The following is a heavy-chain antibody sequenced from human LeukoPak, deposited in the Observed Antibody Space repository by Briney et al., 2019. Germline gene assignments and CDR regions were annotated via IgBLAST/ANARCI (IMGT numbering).Heavy chain of an antibody. V-gene: IGHV4-59*08. CDR1: GGSISSYY. J-gene: IGHJ4*02. Sequence: SETLSLTCTVSGGSISSYYWSWIRQPPGKGLEWIGYIYYSGSTNYNPSLKSRVTISVDTSKNQFSLKLGSVTAADTAVYYCASSSTGWDYYDSSGYYAFDYWGQGTLVTASS. CDR3: ASSSTGWDYYDSSGYYAFDY. D-gene: IGHD3-22*01. CDR2: IYYSGST.